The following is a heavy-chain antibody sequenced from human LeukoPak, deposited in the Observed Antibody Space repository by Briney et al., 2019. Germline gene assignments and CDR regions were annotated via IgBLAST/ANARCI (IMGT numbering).Heavy chain of an antibody. Sequence: SETLSLTCTVSGGSISSGGYYWSWIRQHPGKGLEWIGYIYYSGSTYYNPSLKSRVTISVDTSKNQFSLKLSSVTAADTAVYYCARVDRTYYYDSSGYWRFDYWGQGTLVTVSS. J-gene: IGHJ4*02. CDR3: ARVDRTYYYDSSGYWRFDY. CDR1: GGSISSGGYY. CDR2: IYYSGST. D-gene: IGHD3-22*01. V-gene: IGHV4-31*03.